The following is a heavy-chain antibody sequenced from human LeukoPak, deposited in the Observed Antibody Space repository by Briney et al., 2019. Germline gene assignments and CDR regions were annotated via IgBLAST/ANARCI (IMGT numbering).Heavy chain of an antibody. Sequence: SETLSLTCTVPGGSISNYYWSWIRQPPGEGLEWIGYIYYSGRTTYNPSLKSRVTISVDTSKNQVSLKLSSVTAADTAMYYCARGIMFNSRWFEHGGYFDSWGQGTLVTVSS. D-gene: IGHD6-13*01. CDR2: IYYSGRT. V-gene: IGHV4-59*01. J-gene: IGHJ4*02. CDR1: GGSISNYY. CDR3: ARGIMFNSRWFEHGGYFDS.